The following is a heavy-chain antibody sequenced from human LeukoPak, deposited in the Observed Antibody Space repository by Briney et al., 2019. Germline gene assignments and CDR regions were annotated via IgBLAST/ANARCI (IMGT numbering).Heavy chain of an antibody. CDR1: GLTVSTNY. J-gene: IGHJ2*01. Sequence: GGSPRLSCAVSGLTVSTNYMSWVRQAPGRGLEWVSVLYSGGNTYYADSVKGRFTISRDSSKNTLYLQMNSLRVEDTAVYYCARSNWYFDLWGRGALVTVSS. CDR2: LYSGGNT. CDR3: ARSNWYFDL. V-gene: IGHV3-66*01.